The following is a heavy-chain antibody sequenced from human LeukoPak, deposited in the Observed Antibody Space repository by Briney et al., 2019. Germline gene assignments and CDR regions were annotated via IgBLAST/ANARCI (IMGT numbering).Heavy chain of an antibody. CDR3: ATPGGELPYYFDY. D-gene: IGHD1-26*01. CDR2: IYYSGST. V-gene: IGHV4-30-4*01. J-gene: IGHJ4*02. Sequence: SQTLSLTCTVSGGSISSGDYYWSWIRQPPGKGLEWIGYIYYSGSTYYNPSLKSRVTISVDTSKNQFSLKLSSVTAADTAVYYCATPGGELPYYFDYWGQGTLVTVSS. CDR1: GGSISSGDYY.